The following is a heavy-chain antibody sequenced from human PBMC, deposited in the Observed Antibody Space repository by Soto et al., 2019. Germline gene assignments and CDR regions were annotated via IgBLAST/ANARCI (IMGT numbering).Heavy chain of an antibody. V-gene: IGHV3-7*01. CDR2: IKQDGSET. D-gene: IGHD2-21*01. J-gene: IGHJ1*01. Sequence: EMQLVESGGGLVQPGGSLRLSCAASGFTFSRYWMSWVRQDPGKGLEWVANIKQDGSETNYVDSMKGRFTIYRDNTKNSWYLQMNSRRAEDTAVYYCARRSYSGAGDCWGQGTLVTVSS. CDR3: ARRSYSGAGDC. CDR1: GFTFSRYW.